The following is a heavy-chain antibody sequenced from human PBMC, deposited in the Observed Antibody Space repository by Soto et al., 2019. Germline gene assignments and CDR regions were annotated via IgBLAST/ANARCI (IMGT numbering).Heavy chain of an antibody. V-gene: IGHV1-58*02. CDR2: IVVGSGNT. CDR3: AAESTFFDYSNYYMDV. CDR1: GFTFTSSA. Sequence: SVTVSCTASGFTFTSSAIHWVQQARGKRLEWIGWIVVGSGNTNYAQKFQERVTITRDMSTSTAYMELSSLRSEDTAVYYCAAESTFFDYSNYYMDVCGKGTTVTVSS. J-gene: IGHJ6*03.